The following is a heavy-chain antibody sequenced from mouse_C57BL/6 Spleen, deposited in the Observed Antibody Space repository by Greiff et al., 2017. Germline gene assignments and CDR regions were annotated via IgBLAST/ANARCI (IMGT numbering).Heavy chain of an antibody. V-gene: IGHV1-52*01. J-gene: IGHJ2*01. D-gene: IGHD3-1*01. CDR3: AREGANSFDY. Sequence: QVQLQQPGAELVRPGSSVKLSCKASGYTFTSYWMHWVKQTPIQGLEWIGNIDPSDNDTNYNQKFKDKATLSVDKSSSTAYMQLSSLTSEDSAVYYCAREGANSFDYWGQGTTLTVSS. CDR1: GYTFTSYW. CDR2: IDPSDNDT.